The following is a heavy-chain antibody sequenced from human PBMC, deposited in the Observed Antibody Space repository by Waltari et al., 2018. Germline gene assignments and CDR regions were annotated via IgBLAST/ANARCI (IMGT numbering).Heavy chain of an antibody. CDR3: ARHSSSSFDGFLPDY. Sequence: EVQLVQSGAEVKKPGESLKISCKGSGYSFTSYWIGWVRQMPGKGLEWMGIIYPGDSGTRYSPSFHGQVTISADKSISTAYRQGSSLKASDTAMYYCARHSSSSFDGFLPDYWGQGTLVTVSS. D-gene: IGHD6-6*01. CDR2: IYPGDSGT. CDR1: GYSFTSYW. V-gene: IGHV5-51*01. J-gene: IGHJ4*02.